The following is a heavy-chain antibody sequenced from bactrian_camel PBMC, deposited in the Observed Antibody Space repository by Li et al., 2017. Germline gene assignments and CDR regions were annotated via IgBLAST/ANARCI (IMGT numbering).Heavy chain of an antibody. D-gene: IGHD4*01. V-gene: IGHV3S40*01. CDR3: SAALIATMRWRGQCPGDLGY. CDR1: GFTFSSST. Sequence: VQLVESGGGLVQPGGSLRLSCAASGFTFSSSTMTWVRQAPGKGLEWVSSSGGSSTFYADSVKGRFTISHDNAKNTVYLQMSSLKPEDTGVYYCSAALIATMRWRGQCPGDLGYWGQGTQVTVS. CDR2: SGGSST. J-gene: IGHJ6*01.